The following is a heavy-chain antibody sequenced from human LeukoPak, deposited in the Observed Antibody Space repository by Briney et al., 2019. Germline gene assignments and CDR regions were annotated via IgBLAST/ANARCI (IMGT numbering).Heavy chain of an antibody. CDR2: INSDGSST. Sequence: GGSLRLSCAASGFTFSSYWMHWVRQAPGKGLVWVSRINSDGSSTSYADSVKGRFTISRDNAKNTLYLQMNSLRAEDTAVYYCARETGDPNYYYYYGMDVWGQGTTVTVSS. V-gene: IGHV3-74*01. D-gene: IGHD4-17*01. CDR1: GFTFSSYW. CDR3: ARETGDPNYYYYYGMDV. J-gene: IGHJ6*02.